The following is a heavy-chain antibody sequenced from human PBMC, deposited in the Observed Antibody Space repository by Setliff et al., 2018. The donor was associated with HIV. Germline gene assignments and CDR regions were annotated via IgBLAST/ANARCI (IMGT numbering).Heavy chain of an antibody. V-gene: IGHV4-39*07. CDR2: IYYSGSV. CDR3: ARDLKQLAPYYYYYYGMDV. Sequence: SETLSLTCTVSGDSIRSSVYYWGWIRQPPGKGLEWIGSIYYSGSVYYNPSLKSRVTISVDTTKNQFSLKVKSVTAADTAVYYCARDLKQLAPYYYYYYGMDVWGQGTTVTVSS. D-gene: IGHD6-13*01. J-gene: IGHJ6*02. CDR1: GDSIRSSVYY.